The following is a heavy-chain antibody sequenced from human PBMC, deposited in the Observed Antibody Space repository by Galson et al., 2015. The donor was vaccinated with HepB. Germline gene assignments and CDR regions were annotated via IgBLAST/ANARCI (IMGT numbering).Heavy chain of an antibody. CDR2: IIPILGIA. CDR3: ARVITIFGVVIREWFDP. CDR1: GYTFTSYG. Sequence: SVKVSCKASGYTFTSYGISWVRQAPGQGLEWMGRIIPILGIANYAQKFQGRVTITADKSTSTAYMELSSLRSEDTAVYYCARVITIFGVVIREWFDPWGQGTLVTVSS. D-gene: IGHD3-3*01. J-gene: IGHJ5*02. V-gene: IGHV1-69*04.